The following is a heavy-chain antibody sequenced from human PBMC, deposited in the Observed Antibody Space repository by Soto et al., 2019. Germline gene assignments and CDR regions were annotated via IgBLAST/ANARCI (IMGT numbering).Heavy chain of an antibody. D-gene: IGHD3-16*01. Sequence: SETLSLTCSVSGGSISSGDYYWSWIRQHPGKGLEWIGFVYYTGTTYYKPSLKSRVSISLETSKNQFSLNLRYVTAADTAVYYCARMFAVVGGPFDYWGQGALVTVS. J-gene: IGHJ4*02. CDR3: ARMFAVVGGPFDY. CDR2: VYYTGTT. CDR1: GGSISSGDYY. V-gene: IGHV4-31*03.